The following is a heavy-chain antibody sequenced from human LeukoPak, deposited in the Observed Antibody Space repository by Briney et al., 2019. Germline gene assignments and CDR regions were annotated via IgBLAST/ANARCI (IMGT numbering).Heavy chain of an antibody. CDR1: RYTYTSYD. J-gene: IGHJ4*02. Sequence: ASVKVSCKAARYTYTSYDVNWVRQATGHGVEWMGWMNPNSGNTGYAQKLQGRVTMTRNSSISTAYMELSSMRSEDTAVYYCARDLKRTGTTTEGYWGQGTLVTASS. V-gene: IGHV1-8*01. D-gene: IGHD1-7*01. CDR2: MNPNSGNT. CDR3: ARDLKRTGTTTEGY.